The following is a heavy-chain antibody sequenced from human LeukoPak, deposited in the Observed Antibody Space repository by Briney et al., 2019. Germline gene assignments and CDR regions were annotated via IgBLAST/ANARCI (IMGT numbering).Heavy chain of an antibody. Sequence: GGSLRLSCAASGFTFTSYSMNWVRQAPGKGLEWVSSISSSSSDIYYADSVKGRFTISRDNAKNSLYLQMNSLRAEDTAVYYCARVPLYCSSTSCPYYYYGMDVWGQGTTVTVSS. CDR1: GFTFTSYS. J-gene: IGHJ6*02. V-gene: IGHV3-21*01. CDR2: ISSSSSDI. CDR3: ARVPLYCSSTSCPYYYYGMDV. D-gene: IGHD2-2*01.